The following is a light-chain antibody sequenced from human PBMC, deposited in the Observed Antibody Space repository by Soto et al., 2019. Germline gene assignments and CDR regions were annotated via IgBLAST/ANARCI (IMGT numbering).Light chain of an antibody. J-gene: IGKJ2*01. CDR1: RSFASSY. CDR2: AAA. V-gene: IGKV3-20*01. Sequence: EILLTQSPVPLSLAPGERATLSCRASRSFASSYLGWYQQKPGQAPRLLIYAAATRATGIPDRFSGSGSATDFTLTISRLEPEDSAVYYCQHYDSSPPYTCGQGTKLEIK. CDR3: QHYDSSPPYT.